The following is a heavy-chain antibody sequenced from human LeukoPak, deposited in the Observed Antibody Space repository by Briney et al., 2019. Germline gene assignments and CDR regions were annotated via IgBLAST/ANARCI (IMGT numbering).Heavy chain of an antibody. CDR3: ASEAYCGGDCYSNLADY. CDR2: ISSSGSTI. J-gene: IGHJ4*02. D-gene: IGHD2-21*02. Sequence: GGSLRLSCAASGFTFSDYYMSWIRQAPGKGLEWVSYISSSGSTIYYADSVKGRFTISRDNAKNSLYLQMNSLRAEDTAVYYCASEAYCGGDCYSNLADYWGQGTLVTVSS. V-gene: IGHV3-11*04. CDR1: GFTFSDYY.